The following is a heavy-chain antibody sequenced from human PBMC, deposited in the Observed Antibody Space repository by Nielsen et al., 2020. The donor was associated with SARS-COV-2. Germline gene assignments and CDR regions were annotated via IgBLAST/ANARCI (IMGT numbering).Heavy chain of an antibody. CDR2: INHSGST. CDR1: GGSFSGYH. Sequence: SETLSLTCSVYGGSFSGYHWSWIRQSPGKGLEWIGEINHSGSTNYNPSLKSRVTISIDTSKNQFSMRLTSLTAADTAVYYCARDSSGRGHFWGQGIQVTVSS. J-gene: IGHJ4*02. CDR3: ARDSSGRGHF. V-gene: IGHV4-34*01. D-gene: IGHD3-10*01.